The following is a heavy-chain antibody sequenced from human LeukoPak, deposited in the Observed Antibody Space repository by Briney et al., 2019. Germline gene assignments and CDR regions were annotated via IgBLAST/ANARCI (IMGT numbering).Heavy chain of an antibody. Sequence: SETLSLTCTASGGSVSSGSYYWSWIRQPPGKGLEWIGYIYYSGSTNYNPSLKSRVTISVDTSKNQFSLKLSSVTAADTAVYYCARGSYGDSSGYYGDWGQGTLVTVSS. CDR1: GGSVSSGSYY. D-gene: IGHD3-22*01. V-gene: IGHV4-61*01. J-gene: IGHJ4*02. CDR3: ARGSYGDSSGYYGD. CDR2: IYYSGST.